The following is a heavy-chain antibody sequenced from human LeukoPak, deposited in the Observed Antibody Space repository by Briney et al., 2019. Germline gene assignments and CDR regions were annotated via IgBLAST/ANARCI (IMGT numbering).Heavy chain of an antibody. CDR1: GYTFTSNY. CDR3: AXXQEGFDY. J-gene: IGHJ4*02. V-gene: IGHV1-46*01. Sequence: ASVKVSCKASGYTFTSNYIHWVRQAPGQGLEWMGMIYPRDGSTSYAQKFQGRVTVTRDTSTSTVHMELSGLRSEDTAVYYCAXXQEGFDYWGQGTLVTVSS. CDR2: IYPRDGST.